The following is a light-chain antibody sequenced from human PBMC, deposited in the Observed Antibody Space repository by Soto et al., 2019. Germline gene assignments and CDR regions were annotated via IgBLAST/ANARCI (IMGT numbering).Light chain of an antibody. V-gene: IGLV2-14*01. Sequence: QSALTQPASVSGSPGPSIIISFTGTSSDVGNYNDVSWYQQHPGKVPKVMIYEVSNRPSGVSNRFSGSKSGNTASLTISGLQAEDEADYYCSSYTSNSTPYVFGTGTKVTVL. CDR2: EVS. J-gene: IGLJ1*01. CDR1: SSDVGNYND. CDR3: SSYTSNSTPYV.